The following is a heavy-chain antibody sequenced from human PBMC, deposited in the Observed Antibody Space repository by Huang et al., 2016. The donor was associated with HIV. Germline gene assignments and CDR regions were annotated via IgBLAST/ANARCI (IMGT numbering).Heavy chain of an antibody. CDR1: GGSIKSRNYY. J-gene: IGHJ4*02. Sequence: QLQLQELGPGLVKPSDTLSLNCTLSGGSIKSRNYYWGWVRQAPGKGLEWIGDIYYSGSPYDNPSLRSLVSLSVDTSKNQVTLKVNAVIAADTAVYYCARRQGSGYYFYFDYWGRGIPVTVSA. D-gene: IGHD3-22*01. CDR3: ARRQGSGYYFYFDY. V-gene: IGHV4-39*01. CDR2: IYYSGSP.